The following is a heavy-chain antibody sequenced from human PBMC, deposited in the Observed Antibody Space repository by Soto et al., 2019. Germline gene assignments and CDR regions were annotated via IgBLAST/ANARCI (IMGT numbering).Heavy chain of an antibody. CDR1: GGSISSGGYY. CDR3: ARVHFVRYFDWLHCFDP. V-gene: IGHV4-31*03. D-gene: IGHD3-9*01. J-gene: IGHJ5*02. CDR2: IYYSGST. Sequence: SETLSLTCTVSGGSISSGGYYWRWIRQHPGKGLEWIGYIYYSGSTYYNPSLKSRVTISVDTSKNQFSLKLSSVTAADTAVYYCARVHFVRYFDWLHCFDPWGQGTLVTVSS.